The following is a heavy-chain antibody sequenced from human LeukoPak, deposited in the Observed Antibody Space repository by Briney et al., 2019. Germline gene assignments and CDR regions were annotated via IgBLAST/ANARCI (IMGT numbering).Heavy chain of an antibody. J-gene: IGHJ4*02. D-gene: IGHD2-8*01. Sequence: SETLSLTCTVSGGSISSGGYYWNWIRQHPGKGLEWIGYIYNSGSTYYNPSLKSRRTISLDTSKNQISLKLSSVIAADTAVYYCARGYCTNGVCSSDYFDYWGQGTLVTVSS. CDR1: GGSISSGGYY. CDR2: IYNSGST. CDR3: ARGYCTNGVCSSDYFDY. V-gene: IGHV4-31*03.